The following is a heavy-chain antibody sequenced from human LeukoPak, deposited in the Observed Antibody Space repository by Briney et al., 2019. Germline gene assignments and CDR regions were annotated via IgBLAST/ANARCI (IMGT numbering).Heavy chain of an antibody. V-gene: IGHV3-48*01. D-gene: IGHD4-11*01. CDR2: ISSRSTTT. Sequence: PGGSLRLSCAASGFTFSDYSLYSMNWVRQAPGKGLEWLSYISSRSTTTYYADSVKGRFTISRDNSKNTLCLQMNSLRAEDTAVYYCAKGAVTVRWYYGMDVWGQGTTVTVSS. CDR3: AKGAVTVRWYYGMDV. J-gene: IGHJ6*02. CDR1: GFTFSDYS.